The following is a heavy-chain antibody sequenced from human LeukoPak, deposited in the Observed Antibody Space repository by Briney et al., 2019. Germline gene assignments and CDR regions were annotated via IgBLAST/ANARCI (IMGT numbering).Heavy chain of an antibody. CDR2: IYTSGST. D-gene: IGHD3-3*01. Sequence: SETLSLTCTVSGGSISSYYWSWIRQPPGKGLEWMGYIYTSGSTNYNPTLESRVTILVDTAKTQFSLKMSSVTAADTAVYYCARVINDLWNGRGAFDIWGPGTMVTVSS. V-gene: IGHV4-4*09. CDR1: GGSISSYY. CDR3: ARVINDLWNGRGAFDI. J-gene: IGHJ3*02.